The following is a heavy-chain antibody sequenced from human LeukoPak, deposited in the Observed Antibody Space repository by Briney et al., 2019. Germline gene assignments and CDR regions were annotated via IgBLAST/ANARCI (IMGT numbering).Heavy chain of an antibody. J-gene: IGHJ6*02. CDR2: IWYDGSNK. V-gene: IGHV3-33*01. Sequence: PRGSLRLSCAASGFPFSTYGRHWVRQAPGKGLEWLAVIWYDGSNKYFADSVKGRFTISRDNSKNTLYLQMNSLRAEDTAVYYCARDAHGGTMVRGVINPANIGMDVWGQGTPVTVFS. D-gene: IGHD3-10*01. CDR1: GFPFSTYG. CDR3: ARDAHGGTMVRGVINPANIGMDV.